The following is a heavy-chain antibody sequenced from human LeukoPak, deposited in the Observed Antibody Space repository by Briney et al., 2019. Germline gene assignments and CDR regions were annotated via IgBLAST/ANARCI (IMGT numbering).Heavy chain of an antibody. D-gene: IGHD3-3*01. CDR1: GFTFSSYG. CDR2: ISYDGSNK. CDR3: AKVDTRYYDFWSGNFDY. V-gene: IGHV3-30*18. J-gene: IGHJ4*02. Sequence: GRSLRLSCAASGFTFSSYGMHWVRQAPGKGLEWVAVISYDGSNKYYADSVKGRFTISRDNSKNTLYLQMNSLRAEDTAVNYCAKVDTRYYDFWSGNFDYWGQGTLVTVSS.